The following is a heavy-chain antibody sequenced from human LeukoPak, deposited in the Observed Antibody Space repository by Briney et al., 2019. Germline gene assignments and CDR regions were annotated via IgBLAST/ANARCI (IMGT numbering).Heavy chain of an antibody. CDR2: IYYSGST. CDR3: ARLSDTVTRPPERYCQH. V-gene: IGHV4-39*01. J-gene: IGHJ1*01. Sequence: PSETLSLTCTVSGGSISSSSYYWGWIRQPPGKGLEWIGSIYYSGSTYHNPSLKSRVTISVDTSKNQFSLKLSSVTAADTAVYYCARLSDTVTRPPERYCQHWGQGTLVTVSS. CDR1: GGSISSSSYY. D-gene: IGHD4-17*01.